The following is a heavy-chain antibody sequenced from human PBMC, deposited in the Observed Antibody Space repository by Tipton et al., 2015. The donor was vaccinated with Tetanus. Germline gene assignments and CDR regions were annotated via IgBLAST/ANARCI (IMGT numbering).Heavy chain of an antibody. CDR3: ARGYAGGAWDV. CDR2: TYYRSKWSN. J-gene: IGHJ4*02. D-gene: IGHD2-2*01. V-gene: IGHV6-1*01. Sequence: GLVKPSQTLSVTCVISGDRLSSDIAAWYWIRQSPSRGLEWLGRTYYRSKWSNGYAVSVKSRVTITSDTSKNQFSLQLGSVTPEDMAVYYCARGYAGGAWDVWGQGNLVTVSS. CDR1: GDRLSSDIAA.